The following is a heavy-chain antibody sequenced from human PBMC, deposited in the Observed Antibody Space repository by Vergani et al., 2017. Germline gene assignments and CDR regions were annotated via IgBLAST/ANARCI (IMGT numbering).Heavy chain of an antibody. Sequence: QVQLVQSGAEVKKPGASVKVSCKASGYTFTGYYMHWVRQAPGQGLEWMGWINPNSGGTNYAQKFQGRVTMTRDTSISTAYMELSRLRSDDTAVYYCARGGSGSYYAPANIPHHYCYGMDVWGQGTTVTVSS. J-gene: IGHJ6*02. V-gene: IGHV1-2*02. CDR3: ARGGSGSYYAPANIPHHYCYGMDV. CDR1: GYTFTGYY. D-gene: IGHD3-10*01. CDR2: INPNSGGT.